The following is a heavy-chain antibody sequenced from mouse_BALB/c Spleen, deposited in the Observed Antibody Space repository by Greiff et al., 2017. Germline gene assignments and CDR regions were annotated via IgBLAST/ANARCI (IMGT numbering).Heavy chain of an antibody. CDR1: GFSLSTYGIG. D-gene: IGHD1-3*01. J-gene: IGHJ4*01. CDR3: ARIAKAYGLYYAMDY. V-gene: IGHV8-11*01. CDR2: IWWNDNK. Sequence: KQSGPGILQPSQTLSLTCSFSGFSLSTYGIGVGWLRQPSGKGLEWLAHIWWNDNKYYNTALKSRLTISKDTSNNQVFLKIASVDTADTATYDCARIAKAYGLYYAMDYWGQGTSVTVSS.